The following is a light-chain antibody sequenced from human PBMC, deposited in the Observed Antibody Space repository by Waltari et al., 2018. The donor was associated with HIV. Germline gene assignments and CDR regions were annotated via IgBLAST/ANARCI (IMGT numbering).Light chain of an antibody. J-gene: IGKJ2*01. V-gene: IGKV3-20*01. Sequence: EIVLTQYPGTLSLSPGERATLSCRASRSVSSRYLAWYQQKSGQAPRLLIYGASSRATGSPDRFSGSGSGTDFTRTISRLEPEDFAVYYWQQYGASPQTFGQGTKLEIK. CDR3: QQYGASPQT. CDR2: GAS. CDR1: RSVSSRY.